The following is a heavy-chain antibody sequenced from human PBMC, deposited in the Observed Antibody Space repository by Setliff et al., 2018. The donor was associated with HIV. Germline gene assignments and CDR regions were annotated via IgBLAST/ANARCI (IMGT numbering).Heavy chain of an antibody. J-gene: IGHJ3*02. CDR2: IYYSGNT. V-gene: IGHV4-39*07. CDR3: ARLVWTGYGSRASDI. D-gene: IGHD5-12*01. Sequence: SETLSLTCSVSGGPISSSTYFWDWIRQPPGKGLEWIGSIYYSGNTYYNPSLKSPVTISIDTSKNQFSLKVRSVTAADTAVYYCARLVWTGYGSRASDIWGQGTVVTVSS. CDR1: GGPISSSTYF.